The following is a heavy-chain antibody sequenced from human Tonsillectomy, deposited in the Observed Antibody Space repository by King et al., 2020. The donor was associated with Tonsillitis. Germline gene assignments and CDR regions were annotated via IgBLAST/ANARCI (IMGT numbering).Heavy chain of an antibody. CDR1: GFTFSNYW. CDR3: ARAWEWELLTY. J-gene: IGHJ4*02. D-gene: IGHD1-26*01. Sequence: VQLVESGGGLVQPGESLRLSCEASGFTFSNYWMHWVRQAPGKGLVWVSRINNDGNTITYADSVKGRFTISRGNAKNTVYLQMNSLRAEDTAVYYCARAWEWELLTYWGQGSLVTVSS. CDR2: INNDGNTI. V-gene: IGHV3-74*01.